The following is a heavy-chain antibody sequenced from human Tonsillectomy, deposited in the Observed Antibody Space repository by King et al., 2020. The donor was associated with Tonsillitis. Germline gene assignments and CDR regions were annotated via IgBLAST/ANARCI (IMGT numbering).Heavy chain of an antibody. V-gene: IGHV3-30*02. Sequence: VQLVESGGGVVQPGGSLRLACVTSGFNFSYYGFHWVRQVPGRGLEWVATVRTRGSLIHYADSVRGRFTVSRDPSQTTVYLQMTGLTPADTAVYFCSRLAPLQLGRRVFVPWRPGTRVAVS. J-gene: IGHJ5*02. D-gene: IGHD1-1*01. CDR2: VRTRGSLI. CDR3: SRLAPLQLGRRVFVP. CDR1: GFNFSYYG.